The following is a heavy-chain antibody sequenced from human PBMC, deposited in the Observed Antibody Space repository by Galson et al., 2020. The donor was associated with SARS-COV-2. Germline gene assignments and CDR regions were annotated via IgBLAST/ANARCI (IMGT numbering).Heavy chain of an antibody. D-gene: IGHD1-26*01. J-gene: IGHJ4*02. V-gene: IGHV3-33*01. CDR2: IWYDGSNK. CDR3: AREGAVGATTGLDY. CDR1: GFTFSSYG. Sequence: GESLKISCAASGFTFSSYGMHWVRQAPGKGLEWVAGIWYDGSNKYYEDPVKGRFTISRDNSKNTLYLQMNSLRAEDTAVYFCAREGAVGATTGLDYWGQGTLVTVSS.